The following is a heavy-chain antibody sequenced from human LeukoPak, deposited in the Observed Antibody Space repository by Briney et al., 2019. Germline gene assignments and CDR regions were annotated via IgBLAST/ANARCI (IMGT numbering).Heavy chain of an antibody. Sequence: SETLSLTCSVSGDSISIYYWSWIRQPPGKGLEWIGEINHSGSTNYNPSLKSRVTISVDTSKNQFSLKLSSVTAADTAVYYCARGIVVITDWGQGTLVTVSS. CDR3: ARGIVVITD. J-gene: IGHJ4*02. V-gene: IGHV4-34*01. CDR1: GDSISIYY. CDR2: INHSGST. D-gene: IGHD3-22*01.